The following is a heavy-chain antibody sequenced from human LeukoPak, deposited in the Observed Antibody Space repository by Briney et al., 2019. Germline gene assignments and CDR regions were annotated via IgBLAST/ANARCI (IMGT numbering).Heavy chain of an antibody. CDR3: ARDLWSNSWYGDY. Sequence: QSGGSLRLSCAASGFTFSSYSMSWVRQAPGKGLEWVSYISSSSNTIYYADSVKGRFTISRDNAKNSLYLQMNSLRAEDTSVYYCARDLWSNSWYGDYWGQGTLVTVSP. V-gene: IGHV3-48*01. CDR1: GFTFSSYS. J-gene: IGHJ4*02. CDR2: ISSSSNTI. D-gene: IGHD3-10*01.